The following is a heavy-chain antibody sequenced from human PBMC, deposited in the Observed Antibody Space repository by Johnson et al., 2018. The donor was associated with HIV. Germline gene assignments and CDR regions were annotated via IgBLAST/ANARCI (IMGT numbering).Heavy chain of an antibody. CDR1: GFTFSGSA. CDR3: SRYCNGGDCSHAFDI. D-gene: IGHD2-21*02. J-gene: IGHJ3*02. CDR2: IRNKAKNYAT. V-gene: IGHV3-73*02. Sequence: MLLVESGGGLVQPGGSLKLSCAASGFTFSGSAIHWVRQASGQGLEWVGRIRNKAKNYATAYGASVKGRFTISREDSKHTAYLQMTSLKTEDTADYYCSRYCNGGDCSHAFDIWGQGTMVTVSS.